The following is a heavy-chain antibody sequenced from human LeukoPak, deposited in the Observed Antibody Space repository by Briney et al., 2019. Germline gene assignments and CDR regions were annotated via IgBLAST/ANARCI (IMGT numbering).Heavy chain of an antibody. CDR3: AKGTSYQLLRVLAGN. V-gene: IGHV3-30*02. D-gene: IGHD2-2*01. J-gene: IGHJ4*02. CDR2: IRYDGSNK. Sequence: GGSLRLSCAASGFTFSSYGMHWVRQAPGKGLEWVAFIRYDGSNKYYADSVKDRFTISRDNSKNTLYLQMNSLRAEDTAVYYCAKGTSYQLLRVLAGNWGQGTLVTVSS. CDR1: GFTFSSYG.